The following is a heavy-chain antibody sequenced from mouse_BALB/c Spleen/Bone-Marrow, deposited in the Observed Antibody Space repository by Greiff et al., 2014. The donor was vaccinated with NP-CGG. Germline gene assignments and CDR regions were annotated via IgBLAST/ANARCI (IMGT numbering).Heavy chain of an antibody. D-gene: IGHD1-2*01. J-gene: IGHJ2*01. V-gene: IGHV2-9*02. CDR2: IWAGGIT. Sequence: VKLVESGPGLVAPSQSLSITCTVSGFSLTSYGVHWVRQPPGKGLEWLGVIWAGGITNYNSALMSRLNISKDNSKSQVFLKMNSLQTDDTAMYYCARTLRLRDYFDYWGQGTTLTVSS. CDR3: ARTLRLRDYFDY. CDR1: GFSLTSYG.